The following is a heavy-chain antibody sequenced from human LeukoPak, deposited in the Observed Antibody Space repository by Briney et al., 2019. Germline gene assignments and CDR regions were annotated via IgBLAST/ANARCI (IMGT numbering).Heavy chain of an antibody. V-gene: IGHV3-7*03. CDR2: IKPDGSEK. Sequence: GGSLRLSCAASEFTFSQYWMNWVRQAPGKGLEWVANIKPDGSEKYYVDSVKGRFTISRDNAKNSLYLQVNSLRAEDTALYHCARGFNLLGPGDNWFDPWGQGTLVTVSS. CDR3: ARGFNLLGPGDNWFDP. J-gene: IGHJ5*02. D-gene: IGHD7-27*01. CDR1: EFTFSQYW.